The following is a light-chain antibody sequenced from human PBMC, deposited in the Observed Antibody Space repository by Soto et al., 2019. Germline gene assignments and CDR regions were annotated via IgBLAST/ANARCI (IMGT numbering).Light chain of an antibody. CDR2: GVS. J-gene: IGKJ1*01. CDR3: QQYGTSPRT. V-gene: IGKV3-20*01. CDR1: QSVRSSY. Sequence: EIVLTQSPGTLSLSPGERATLSCRASQSVRSSYLAWYQQKLGQAPRLLIYGVSNRATGIPDMFSGSGSGTDFTLNISRLESEDFAVYCCQQYGTSPRTFGQGTQVEIK.